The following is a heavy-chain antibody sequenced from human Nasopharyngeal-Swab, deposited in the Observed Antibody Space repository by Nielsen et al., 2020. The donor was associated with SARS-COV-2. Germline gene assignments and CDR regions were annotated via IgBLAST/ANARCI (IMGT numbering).Heavy chain of an antibody. CDR3: ARIEDCSSTSCYDYFDY. D-gene: IGHD2-2*01. Sequence: WIRQPAGRGLEWSGEINHSGSTNYNPSLKSRVTISIDTSKNQFSLKLSSVTAADTAVYYWARIEDCSSTSCYDYFDYWGQGTLVTVSS. J-gene: IGHJ4*02. CDR2: INHSGST. V-gene: IGHV4-34*01.